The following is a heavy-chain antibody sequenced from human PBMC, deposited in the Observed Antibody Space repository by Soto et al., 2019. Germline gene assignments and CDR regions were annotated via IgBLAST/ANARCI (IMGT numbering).Heavy chain of an antibody. D-gene: IGHD3-3*01. CDR2: IYHSGST. V-gene: IGHV4-38-2*02. CDR1: GYSISSGYY. J-gene: IGHJ6*02. CDR3: ARDSALNYDDFWSGYYYYYGMDV. Sequence: SETLSLTCAVSGYSISSGYYWGWIRQPPGKGLEWIGSIYHSGSTYYNPSLKSRVTISVDTSKNQFSLKLSSVTAADTAVYYCARDSALNYDDFWSGYYYYYGMDVWGQGTTVTVSS.